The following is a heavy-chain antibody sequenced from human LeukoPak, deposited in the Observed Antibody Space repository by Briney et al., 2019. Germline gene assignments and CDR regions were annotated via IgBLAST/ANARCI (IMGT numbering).Heavy chain of an antibody. CDR2: IIPIFGTA. V-gene: IGHV1-69*06. CDR1: GGTFSSYA. J-gene: IGHJ4*02. CDR3: ARGLGYCSGGSCPPNFDY. D-gene: IGHD2-15*01. Sequence: ASVKVSCKASGGTFSSYAISWVRQAPGQGLEWMGGIIPIFGTANYAQKFQGRVTITADKSTSTAYMELSSLRSEDTAVYYCARGLGYCSGGSCPPNFDYWGQGTLVTASS.